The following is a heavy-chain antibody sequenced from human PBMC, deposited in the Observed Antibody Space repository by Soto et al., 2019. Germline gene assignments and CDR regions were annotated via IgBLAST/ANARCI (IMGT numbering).Heavy chain of an antibody. CDR1: GGSISSSSYY. Sequence: PSETLSLTCTVSGGSISSSSYYWGWIRQPPGKGLEWIGYIYYSGSTNYNPSLKSRVTISVDTSKNQFSLKLSSVTAADTAVYYCARRYGASFDYWGQGTLVTVPQ. CDR2: IYYSGST. V-gene: IGHV4-61*05. J-gene: IGHJ4*02. D-gene: IGHD4-17*01. CDR3: ARRYGASFDY.